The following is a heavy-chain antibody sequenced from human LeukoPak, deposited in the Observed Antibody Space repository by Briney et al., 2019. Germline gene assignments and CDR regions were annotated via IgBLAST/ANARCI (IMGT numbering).Heavy chain of an antibody. CDR2: IIPIFGTA. D-gene: IGHD3-3*01. V-gene: IGHV1-69*05. CDR1: GGTFSSYA. CDR3: AREIDFTPNYYFDY. Sequence: SVKVSCKASGGTFSSYAISWVRQAPGQGLEWMGGIIPIFGTANYAQKFQGRVTMTRDMSTSTVYMELSSLRSEDTAVYYCAREIDFTPNYYFDYWGQGTLVTVSS. J-gene: IGHJ4*02.